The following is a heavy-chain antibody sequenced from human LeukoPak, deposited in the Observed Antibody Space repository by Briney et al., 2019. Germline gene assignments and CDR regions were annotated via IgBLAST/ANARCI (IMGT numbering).Heavy chain of an antibody. CDR2: ISTYSGST. V-gene: IGHV1-18*01. J-gene: IGHJ4*02. CDR3: ARQGYGGNPQGAADY. D-gene: IGHD4-23*01. Sequence: ASVKVSCKASGYTFTNYDFSWVRQAPGQGLEWMGWISTYSGSTNYAQKLQGKVTMTTDTSTSTAYMELRSLSSDDTAVYYCARQGYGGNPQGAADYWGQGTLVTVSS. CDR1: GYTFTNYD.